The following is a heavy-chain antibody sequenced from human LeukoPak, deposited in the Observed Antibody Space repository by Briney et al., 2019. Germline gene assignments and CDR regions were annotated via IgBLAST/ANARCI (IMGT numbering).Heavy chain of an antibody. V-gene: IGHV4-31*03. CDR1: GGSISGGGYY. CDR3: ARVLAYCGGDCYYDY. D-gene: IGHD2-21*02. Sequence: SETLSLTCTVSGGSISGGGYYWSWIRQHPGKGQDWFGDIYYSGSTYYNPSLKSRVTISVDTSKNQFSLKLSSVTAADTAVYYCARVLAYCGGDCYYDYWGQGTLVTVSS. J-gene: IGHJ4*02. CDR2: IYYSGST.